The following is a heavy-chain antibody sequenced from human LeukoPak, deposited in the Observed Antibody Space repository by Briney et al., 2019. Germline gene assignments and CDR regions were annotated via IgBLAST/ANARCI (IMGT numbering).Heavy chain of an antibody. CDR3: AKDRPVLRYFDRYGNFDY. CDR2: ISGSGGST. CDR1: GFTVSSNY. D-gene: IGHD3-9*01. Sequence: GGSLRLSYAASGFTVSSNYMSWVRQAPGKGLEWVSAISGSGGSTYYADSVKGRFTISRDNSKNTLYLQMNSLRAEDTAVYYCAKDRPVLRYFDRYGNFDYWGQGTLVTVSS. J-gene: IGHJ4*02. V-gene: IGHV3-23*01.